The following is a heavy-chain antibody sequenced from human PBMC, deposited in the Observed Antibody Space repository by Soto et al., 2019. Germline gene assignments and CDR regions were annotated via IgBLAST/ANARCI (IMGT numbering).Heavy chain of an antibody. CDR2: VSGSGGST. J-gene: IGHJ4*02. D-gene: IGHD6-19*01. CDR3: ASRNSGWYFDY. V-gene: IGHV3-23*01. CDR1: GFPFTPYA. Sequence: GGSLRLSCAASGFPFTPYAMNWVRQAPGKGLEWVSTVSGSGGSTYHADSVKGRFTVSRDNSKNTLYLQMNSLRAEDTAVYYCASRNSGWYFDYWGQGTLVTVSS.